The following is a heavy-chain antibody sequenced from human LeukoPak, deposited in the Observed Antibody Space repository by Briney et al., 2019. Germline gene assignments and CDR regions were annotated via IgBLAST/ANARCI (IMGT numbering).Heavy chain of an antibody. Sequence: SQTLSLTCTVSGGSISSGDYYWSWIRQPPGKGLEWIGYIYYSGSTYYNPSLKSRVTISVDTSKNQFSLKLSSVTAADTAVYYCAREGVGSWNGVADYWGQGTLVTVSS. V-gene: IGHV4-30-4*08. D-gene: IGHD1-1*01. CDR3: AREGVGSWNGVADY. J-gene: IGHJ4*02. CDR1: GGSISSGDYY. CDR2: IYYSGST.